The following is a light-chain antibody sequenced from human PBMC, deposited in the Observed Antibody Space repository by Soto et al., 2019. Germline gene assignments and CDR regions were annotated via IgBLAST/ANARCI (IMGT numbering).Light chain of an antibody. V-gene: IGKV3-20*01. CDR2: AAS. CDR3: QQFGSSPGFT. CDR1: QSINSRY. Sequence: DIVLRQSPGTLSLSPGERATLSCRASQSINSRYLAWYQQKPGQAPRLLIYAASSRATGIPDRFSGSGSGTDFTLTISRLEPEDFAVYYCQQFGSSPGFTFGPGTKVDIK. J-gene: IGKJ3*01.